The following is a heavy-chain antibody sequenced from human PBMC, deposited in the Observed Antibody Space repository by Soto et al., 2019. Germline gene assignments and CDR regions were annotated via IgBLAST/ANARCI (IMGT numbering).Heavy chain of an antibody. CDR3: ARDYSSSGGMDV. D-gene: IGHD6-6*01. V-gene: IGHV3-21*01. CDR1: GFTFSSYS. J-gene: IGHJ6*02. CDR2: ISSSSSYI. Sequence: GGSLRLSCAASGFTFSSYSMNWVRQAPGKGLEWVSSISSSSSYIYYADSVKGRFTISRDNAKNPLYLQMNSLRAEDTAVYYCARDYSSSGGMDVWGQGTTVTVSS.